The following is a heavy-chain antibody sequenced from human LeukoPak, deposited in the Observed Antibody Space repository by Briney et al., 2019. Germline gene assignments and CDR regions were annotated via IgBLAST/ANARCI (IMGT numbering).Heavy chain of an antibody. Sequence: ASVKVSCKASVYTFTGYYMHWVRQAPGQGLEWMGWINPNSGGTNYAQEFQGWVTMTRDTSISTAYMELSRLRSDDTAVYYCAMGGSSSWYNWFDPWGQGTLVTVSS. V-gene: IGHV1-2*04. CDR2: INPNSGGT. CDR1: VYTFTGYY. D-gene: IGHD6-13*01. J-gene: IGHJ5*02. CDR3: AMGGSSSWYNWFDP.